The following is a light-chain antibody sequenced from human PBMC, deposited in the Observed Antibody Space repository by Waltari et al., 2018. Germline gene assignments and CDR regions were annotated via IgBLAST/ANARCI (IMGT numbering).Light chain of an antibody. J-gene: IGKJ4*01. V-gene: IGKV3-11*01. Sequence: EIVLTQSPATLSLSPGERATLSCRASQSISNDLAWYQQKPGQAARLLICDASSRATGIPGRCSGSGAGTDFTLTISSIGPEDFAVYYGRQRSDWPPFFGGGTKVEIK. CDR2: DAS. CDR1: QSISND. CDR3: RQRSDWPPF.